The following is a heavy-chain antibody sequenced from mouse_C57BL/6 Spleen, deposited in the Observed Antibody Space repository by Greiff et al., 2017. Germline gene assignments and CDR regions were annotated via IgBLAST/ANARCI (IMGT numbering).Heavy chain of an antibody. V-gene: IGHV5-6*01. Sequence: EVKLVESGGDLVKPGGSLKLSCAASGFTFSSYGMSWVRQTPDKRLEWVATISSGGSYTYYPDSVKGRFTISRDNAKNTLYLQMSSLKSEDTAMYSGERHPYVPYYFDYWGQGTTLTVSS. CDR2: ISSGGSYT. CDR1: GFTFSSYG. J-gene: IGHJ2*01. CDR3: ERHPYVPYYFDY.